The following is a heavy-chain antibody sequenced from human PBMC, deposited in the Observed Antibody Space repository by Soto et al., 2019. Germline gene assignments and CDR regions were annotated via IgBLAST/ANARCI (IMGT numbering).Heavy chain of an antibody. CDR3: ARDLGYSYGGEYWFDS. CDR2: ISSSGSI. D-gene: IGHD5-18*01. J-gene: IGHJ5*01. CDR1: GFIVSDYY. V-gene: IGHV3-11*04. Sequence: GGSLRLSCAASGFIVSDYYMSWIRQAPGKGLEWVSYISSSGSIYYADAVKGRFTISRDNAKNSLYLQMNSLRADDTAVYYCARDLGYSYGGEYWFDSWGQGTLVTVSS.